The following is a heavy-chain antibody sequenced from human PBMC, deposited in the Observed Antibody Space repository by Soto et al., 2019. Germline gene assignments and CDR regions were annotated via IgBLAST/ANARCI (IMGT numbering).Heavy chain of an antibody. V-gene: IGHV4-34*01. D-gene: IGHD3-22*01. Sequence: PSETLSLTCAVYGGSFSGYYWSWIRQPPGKGLEWIGEINHSGSTNYNPSLKSRVTISVDTSKNQFSLKLSSVTAADTAVYYCARVLNYYDSSGYSQLTYYYYYGMDVWGQGTTVTVSS. CDR1: GGSFSGYY. J-gene: IGHJ6*02. CDR2: INHSGST. CDR3: ARVLNYYDSSGYSQLTYYYYYGMDV.